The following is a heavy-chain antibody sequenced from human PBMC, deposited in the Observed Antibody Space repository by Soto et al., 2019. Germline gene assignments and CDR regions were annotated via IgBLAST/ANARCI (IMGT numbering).Heavy chain of an antibody. CDR3: ARDRVVMGRTKSGYYQDYYYYGMDV. D-gene: IGHD3-3*01. Sequence: PSESLSLTCTFSGRSISSYYWSWIRQTPGKGLEWIGYIYYSGSTNYNPSLKSRVTISVDTSKNQFSLKLSSVTAADTAVYYCARDRVVMGRTKSGYYQDYYYYGMDVWGQGTTVT. CDR1: GRSISSYY. J-gene: IGHJ6*02. CDR2: IYYSGST. V-gene: IGHV4-59*01.